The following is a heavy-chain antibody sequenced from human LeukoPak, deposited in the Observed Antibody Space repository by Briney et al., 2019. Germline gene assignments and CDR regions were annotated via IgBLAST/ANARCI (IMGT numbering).Heavy chain of an antibody. CDR2: IYYIGST. CDR3: ATYRYSGSYIVNY. J-gene: IGHJ4*02. Sequence: SETLSLTCTVSGXSIXXSYXXWXXXPXGXGLEWIGYIYYIGSTKYNPSLKRRVTISVDTSKNQFSLKLSSVTAADTAVYYCATYRYSGSYIVNYWGQGTLVTVSS. V-gene: IGHV4-59*01. CDR1: GXSIXXSY. D-gene: IGHD1-26*01.